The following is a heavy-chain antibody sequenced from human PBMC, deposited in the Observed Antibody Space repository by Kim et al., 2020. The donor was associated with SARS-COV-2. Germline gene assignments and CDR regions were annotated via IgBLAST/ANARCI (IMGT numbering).Heavy chain of an antibody. J-gene: IGHJ6*03. CDR1: GYTFRIYG. CDR3: AREGGDCSSTSCYTIYYYMDV. CDR2: MNPNSGNT. V-gene: IGHV1-8*01. Sequence: AAVKVSCKASGYTFRIYGIHWVRQAPGQRLEWMGWMNPNSGNTGYAQKFQGRVTMTRNTSISTAYMELSSLRSEDTAVYYCAREGGDCSSTSCYTIYYYMDVWGKGTTVTVSS. D-gene: IGHD2-2*02.